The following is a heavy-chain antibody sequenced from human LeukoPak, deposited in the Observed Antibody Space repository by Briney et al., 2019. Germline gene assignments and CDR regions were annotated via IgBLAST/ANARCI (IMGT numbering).Heavy chain of an antibody. J-gene: IGHJ6*03. V-gene: IGHV4-39*01. Sequence: SETLSLTCSVSGVFVSSSLYYWGWIRQPPGKGLEWIGSVYYSGTTYYNSSLKSRVTISSDTSNNRFSLMLTSVTAADTAVYYCARLAPNALKGTSYSVDVWGKGTTVIVS. D-gene: IGHD1-7*01. CDR3: ARLAPNALKGTSYSVDV. CDR2: VYYSGTT. CDR1: GVFVSSSLYY.